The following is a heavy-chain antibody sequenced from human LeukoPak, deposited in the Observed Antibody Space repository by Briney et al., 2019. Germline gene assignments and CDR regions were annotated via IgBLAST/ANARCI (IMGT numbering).Heavy chain of an antibody. CDR2: MNPVSGNA. Sequence: APVKVSCKASGYTFTNFDINWVRLAPGQGLEWMGWMNPVSGNAGSAQKFQGRVTLTRDTSMSTAYMEVTSLRSDDTAFYYCARAPMGRGALYWGQGTLVTVNS. CDR1: GYTFTNFD. V-gene: IGHV1-8*01. CDR3: ARAPMGRGALY. J-gene: IGHJ4*02. D-gene: IGHD3-10*01.